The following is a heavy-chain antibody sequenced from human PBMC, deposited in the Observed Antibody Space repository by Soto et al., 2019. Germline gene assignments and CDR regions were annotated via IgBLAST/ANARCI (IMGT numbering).Heavy chain of an antibody. CDR1: GFSFSSDS. Sequence: GGSLRLSCAASGFSFSSDSMAWVRQASGKGLEWVSSISSSGSFMNYADSVKGRFTISRDNARNSLYLQMSGLKDEDTAVYYCARDPPTGTTLDWVDSWGQGTLVTVSS. CDR2: ISSSGSFM. D-gene: IGHD1-7*01. V-gene: IGHV3-21*01. CDR3: ARDPPTGTTLDWVDS. J-gene: IGHJ5*01.